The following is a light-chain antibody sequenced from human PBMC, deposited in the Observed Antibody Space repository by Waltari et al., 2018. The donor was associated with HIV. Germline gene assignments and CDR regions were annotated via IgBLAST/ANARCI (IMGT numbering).Light chain of an antibody. J-gene: IGLJ2*01. CDR3: QLRDTSSDHPAF. CDR2: DYS. CDR1: YIEYKG. V-gene: IGLV3-21*02. Sequence: SYVLTQPPSVSVAPGQTAKISCWGQYIEYKGVQWYQQKPGQAPVLVIYDYSDRPTGIPERFSGSNSGNTATLTVSMVEAGDESDYYCQLRDTSSDHPAFFGGGTNLTVV.